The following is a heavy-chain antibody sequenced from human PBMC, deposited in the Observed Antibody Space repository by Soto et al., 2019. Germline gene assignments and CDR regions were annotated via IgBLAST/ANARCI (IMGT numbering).Heavy chain of an antibody. CDR2: IYYSGST. Sequence: SETLSLTCTVSGGSISSGGYYWSWIRQHPGKGLEWIGYIYYSGSTYYNPSLKSRVTISVDTSKNQFSLKLSSVTAADTAVYYCARGPIAAHVRGSLDPWGQGTLVTVSS. D-gene: IGHD6-6*01. V-gene: IGHV4-31*03. J-gene: IGHJ5*02. CDR3: ARGPIAAHVRGSLDP. CDR1: GGSISSGGYY.